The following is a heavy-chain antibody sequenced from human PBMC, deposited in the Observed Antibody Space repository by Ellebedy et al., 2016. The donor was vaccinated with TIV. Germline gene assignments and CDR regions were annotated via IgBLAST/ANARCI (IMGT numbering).Heavy chain of an antibody. CDR2: IYYSGST. V-gene: IGHV4-59*01. D-gene: IGHD1-26*01. CDR1: GGSISSYY. CDR3: AREGVTSGFDY. Sequence: SETLSLTCTVSGGSISSYYWSWIRQPPGKGLEWIGYIYYSGSTNYNPSLKSRVTISVDTSKNQFSLKLSSVTAADTAVYYCAREGVTSGFDYWGQGTLVTFSS. J-gene: IGHJ4*02.